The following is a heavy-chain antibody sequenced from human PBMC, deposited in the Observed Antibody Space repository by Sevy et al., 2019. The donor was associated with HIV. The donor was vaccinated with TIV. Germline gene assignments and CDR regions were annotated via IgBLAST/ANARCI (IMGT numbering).Heavy chain of an antibody. D-gene: IGHD4-17*01. CDR3: AREFLTTVANDAFDI. J-gene: IGHJ3*02. V-gene: IGHV3-21*01. Sequence: GGSLRLSCAASGFTFSSYSMNWVRQAPGKGLEWVSSISSSSSYIYYADSVKGRFTISRDNAKNSLYLQMNSLRAEDTAVYYCAREFLTTVANDAFDIWGQGTMVTVSS. CDR2: ISSSSSYI. CDR1: GFTFSSYS.